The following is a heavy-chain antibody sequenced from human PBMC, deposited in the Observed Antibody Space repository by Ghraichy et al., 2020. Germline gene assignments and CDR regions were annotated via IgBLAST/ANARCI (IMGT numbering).Heavy chain of an antibody. CDR1: GFTFSSYA. CDR3: AKGLGIVGKYYYYYGMDV. D-gene: IGHD1-26*01. Sequence: GGSLRLSCAASGFTFSSYAMSWVRQAPGKGLEWVSAISGSGGSTYYADSVKGRFTISRDNSKNTLYLQMNSLRAEDTAVYYCAKGLGIVGKYYYYYGMDVWGQGTTVTVSS. J-gene: IGHJ6*02. CDR2: ISGSGGST. V-gene: IGHV3-23*01.